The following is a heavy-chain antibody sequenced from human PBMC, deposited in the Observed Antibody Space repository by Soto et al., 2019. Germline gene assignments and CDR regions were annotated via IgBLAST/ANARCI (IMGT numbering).Heavy chain of an antibody. CDR1: GDTLPGNY. D-gene: IGHD1-1*01. CDR3: AREVWSHYGLDV. V-gene: IGHV1-2*02. Sequence: ASVKVSCKASGDTLPGNYIHWLRQAPGQGLEWMGWVDPNSGGANYARKFQGRVTMTRDTSISTAYMELNRLRSDDTAVYYCAREVWSHYGLDVWGQGTTVTVSS. J-gene: IGHJ6*02. CDR2: VDPNSGGA.